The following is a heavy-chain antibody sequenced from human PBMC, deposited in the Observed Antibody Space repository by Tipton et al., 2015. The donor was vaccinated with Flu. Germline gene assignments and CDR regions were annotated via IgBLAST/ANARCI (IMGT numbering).Heavy chain of an antibody. CDR2: ISSSGGST. CDR1: GFTFSSYP. V-gene: IGHV3-23*01. Sequence: SLRLSCAASGFTFSSYPMSWVHQAPGRGLEWVSGISSSGGSTYYAVSVKGRFAISRDNSRNTLYLQINSLRAEDTAVYYCAKVSLTTWIYYSFDVWGQGAMVTVSS. D-gene: IGHD4-17*01. CDR3: AKVSLTTWIYYSFDV. J-gene: IGHJ3*01.